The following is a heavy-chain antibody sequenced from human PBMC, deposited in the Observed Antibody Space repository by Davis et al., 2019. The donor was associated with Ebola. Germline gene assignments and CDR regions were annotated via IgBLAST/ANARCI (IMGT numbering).Heavy chain of an antibody. CDR2: INHSGST. V-gene: IGHV4-34*01. CDR1: GGSFSGYY. D-gene: IGHD3-22*01. J-gene: IGHJ4*02. CDR3: AREPYDSSGYYYADS. Sequence: PGGSLRLSCAVYGGSFSGYYWSWIRQPPGKGLEWIGEINHSGSTNYNPSLKSRVTISVDTSKNQFSLKLNSVTAADTAVYYCAREPYDSSGYYYADSWGQGTLVTVSS.